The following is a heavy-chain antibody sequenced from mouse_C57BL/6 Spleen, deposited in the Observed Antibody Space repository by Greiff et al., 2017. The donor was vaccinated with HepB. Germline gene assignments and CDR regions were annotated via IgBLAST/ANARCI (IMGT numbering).Heavy chain of an antibody. Sequence: VKLMESGAELVRPGASVKLSCKASGYTFTDYYINWVKQRPGQGLEWIARIYPGSGNTYYNEKFKGKATLTAEKSSSTAYMQLSSLTSEDSAVYFCAREETYSNYGAMDYWGQGTSVTVSS. CDR2: IYPGSGNT. D-gene: IGHD2-5*01. J-gene: IGHJ4*01. CDR3: AREETYSNYGAMDY. V-gene: IGHV1-76*01. CDR1: GYTFTDYY.